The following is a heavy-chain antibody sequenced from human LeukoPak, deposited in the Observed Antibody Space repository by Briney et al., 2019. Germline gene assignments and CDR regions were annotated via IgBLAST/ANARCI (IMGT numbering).Heavy chain of an antibody. CDR3: AREITYYYDSSGYYYYFDY. Sequence: SETLSLPCTVSGGSISSGSYYWSWIRPPAGKGLEWIGRTYTSGRTIYTPSLKSRVTISVDPSKNQFSLKLSSVTAADTAVYYCAREITYYYDSSGYYYYFDYWGQGTLVTVSS. CDR2: TYTSGRT. D-gene: IGHD3-22*01. V-gene: IGHV4-61*02. CDR1: GGSISSGSYY. J-gene: IGHJ4*02.